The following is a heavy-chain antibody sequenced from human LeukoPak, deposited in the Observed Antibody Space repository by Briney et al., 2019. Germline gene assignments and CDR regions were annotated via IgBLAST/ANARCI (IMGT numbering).Heavy chain of an antibody. D-gene: IGHD3-22*01. J-gene: IGHJ5*02. Sequence: ASVKVSCKASGGTFSSYAISWVRRAPGQGLEWMGGIIPIFGTANYAQKFQGRVTITADESTSTAYMELSSLRSEDTAVYYCARGDSSGYYYVWFDPWGQGTLVTVSS. V-gene: IGHV1-69*13. CDR1: GGTFSSYA. CDR2: IIPIFGTA. CDR3: ARGDSSGYYYVWFDP.